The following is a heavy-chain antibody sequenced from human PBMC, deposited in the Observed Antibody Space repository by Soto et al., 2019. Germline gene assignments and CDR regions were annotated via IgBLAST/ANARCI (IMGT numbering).Heavy chain of an antibody. D-gene: IGHD2-2*01. J-gene: IGHJ6*02. CDR1: GFTFNDNA. V-gene: IGHV3-23*01. Sequence: GGSLRLSCGASGFTFNDNAMTWVRQAPGKGLEWVSSISDDGDSTYYADSVKGRFAVSRDNSKNTLFLHMNSLGAEDTAVYYCAKSLSTAVNYGLNVWGQGTSVTVSS. CDR2: ISDDGDST. CDR3: AKSLSTAVNYGLNV.